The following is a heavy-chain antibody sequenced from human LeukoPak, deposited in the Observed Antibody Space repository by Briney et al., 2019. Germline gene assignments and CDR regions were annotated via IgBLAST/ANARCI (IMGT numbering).Heavy chain of an antibody. J-gene: IGHJ4*02. V-gene: IGHV3-7*01. D-gene: IGHD2-21*02. CDR3: ARDHYGDYTY. Sequence: GGSLRLSCVASGFSYSNYWMSWVRQAPGKGLEWVATIKEDGSDKSYVDSVKGRFTISRDNAKNSLYLQMNSLRVEDTAVYYCARDHYGDYTYWGQGTLVTVSS. CDR2: IKEDGSDK. CDR1: GFSYSNYW.